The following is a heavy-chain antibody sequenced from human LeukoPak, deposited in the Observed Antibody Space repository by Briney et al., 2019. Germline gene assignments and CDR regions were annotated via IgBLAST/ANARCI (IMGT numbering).Heavy chain of an antibody. J-gene: IGHJ4*02. Sequence: SETLSLTCTVSGGSISSYYWSWIRQPPGKGLEWIGYIYYSGSTNYNPSLKSRVTISVDTSKNQFSLKLSSVTAADTAVYYCARVTMTTVSFFDYWGQGTLVTVSS. CDR1: GGSISSYY. CDR2: IYYSGST. D-gene: IGHD4-17*01. CDR3: ARVTMTTVSFFDY. V-gene: IGHV4-59*01.